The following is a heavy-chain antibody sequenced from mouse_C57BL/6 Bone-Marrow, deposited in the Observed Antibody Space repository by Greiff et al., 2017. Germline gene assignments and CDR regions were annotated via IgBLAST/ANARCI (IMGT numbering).Heavy chain of an antibody. D-gene: IGHD2-5*01. CDR3: ARGGYSNYVWFAY. CDR2: IHPNSGST. V-gene: IGHV1-64*01. J-gene: IGHJ3*01. CDR1: GYTFTSYW. Sequence: QVQLQQPGAELVKPGASVTLSCKASGYTFTSYWMHWVKQRPGQGLEWIGMIHPNSGSTNYNEKFKSKATLTVDKSSSTAYMQLSSLTSGDSAVYYCARGGYSNYVWFAYWGQGTLVTVSA.